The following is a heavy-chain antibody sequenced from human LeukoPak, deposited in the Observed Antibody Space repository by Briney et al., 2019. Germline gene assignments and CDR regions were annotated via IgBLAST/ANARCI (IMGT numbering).Heavy chain of an antibody. CDR2: IHTSGTT. V-gene: IGHV4-61*02. CDR1: GGSISSGSYF. D-gene: IGHD6-19*01. J-gene: IGHJ3*02. CDR3: ARGGGYDAFDI. Sequence: PSQTLSLTCTVSGGSISSGSYFWSWIRRPAGKGLEWIGRIHTSGTTNYNPSLKSRVTISIDKSKNQFSLKLSSVTAADTAVYYCARGGGYDAFDIWGQGTMVTVSS.